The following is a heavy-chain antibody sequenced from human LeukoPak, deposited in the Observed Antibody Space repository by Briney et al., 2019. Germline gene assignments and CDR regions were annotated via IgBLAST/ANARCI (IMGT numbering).Heavy chain of an antibody. J-gene: IGHJ4*02. Sequence: SETLSLTCTVSGGSISSDTYYWSWIRQPAGKXLEWIGRIYTSGTTNYNPSLKSRVTISVDTSKNQFSLKLNSVTAADTAVYYCARVSLGPDAYFDYWGQGTLVTVSS. D-gene: IGHD2-2*01. CDR3: ARVSLGPDAYFDY. V-gene: IGHV4-61*02. CDR1: GGSISSDTYY. CDR2: IYTSGTT.